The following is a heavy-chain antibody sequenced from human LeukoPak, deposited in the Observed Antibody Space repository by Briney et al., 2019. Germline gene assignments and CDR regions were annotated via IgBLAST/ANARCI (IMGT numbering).Heavy chain of an antibody. J-gene: IGHJ3*02. Sequence: GGSLRLSCAASGFTFSSYGIHWVRQAPGKGLEWVAVISYDGSDKYYADSVKGRFAISRDDSKNTLYLQMNSLRVEDTAVYSCAFPVDTAMNDAFDIWGQGTIVTVSS. CDR3: AFPVDTAMNDAFDI. CDR2: ISYDGSDK. CDR1: GFTFSSYG. V-gene: IGHV3-30*03. D-gene: IGHD5-18*01.